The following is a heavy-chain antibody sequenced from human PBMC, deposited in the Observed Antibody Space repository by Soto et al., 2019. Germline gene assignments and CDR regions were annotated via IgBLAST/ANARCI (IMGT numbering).Heavy chain of an antibody. Sequence: GGSLRLSCAASGFTFDYYAMHWVRQSPGKGLEWVSGISWNSGSIGYADSVKGRFTISRDNAKNSLYLQMNSLRAEDTALYYCAKGRYSYAYTPPDYWGQGTLVTVSS. CDR3: AKGRYSYAYTPPDY. V-gene: IGHV3-9*01. D-gene: IGHD5-18*01. J-gene: IGHJ4*02. CDR2: ISWNSGSI. CDR1: GFTFDYYA.